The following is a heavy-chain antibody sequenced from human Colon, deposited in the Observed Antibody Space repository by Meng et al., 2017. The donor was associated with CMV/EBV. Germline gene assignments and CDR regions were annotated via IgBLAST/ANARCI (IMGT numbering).Heavy chain of an antibody. Sequence: GSINTSNWWNWVRQPPGKGLEWIGEIHHSGNTNYNPSLDSRVTISVDKSKNQFSLKLRSVTAADTAVYYCAREWGWEAARLYHFDFWGQGTLVTVSS. CDR3: AREWGWEAARLYHFDF. V-gene: IGHV4-4*02. D-gene: IGHD6-6*01. CDR1: GSINTSNW. J-gene: IGHJ4*02. CDR2: IHHSGNT.